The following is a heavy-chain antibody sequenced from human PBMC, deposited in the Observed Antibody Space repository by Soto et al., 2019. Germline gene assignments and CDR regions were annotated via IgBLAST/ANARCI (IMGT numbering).Heavy chain of an antibody. D-gene: IGHD2-8*01. J-gene: IGHJ4*02. CDR2: IAVGSGYT. Sequence: ASVQVSCKASGFTFTSSAFQWVRQARGQRLEWIGWIAVGSGYTNYAQRFQDRVTLTRDMSTATTYMELSCLTSEDTAIYCCAADARAWQQMVPSDYWGQGTLVTVSS. CDR1: GFTFTSSA. V-gene: IGHV1-58*01. CDR3: AADARAWQQMVPSDY.